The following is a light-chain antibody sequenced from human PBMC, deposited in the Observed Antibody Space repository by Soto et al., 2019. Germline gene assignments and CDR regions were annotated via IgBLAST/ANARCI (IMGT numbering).Light chain of an antibody. CDR1: SSDVGGYNY. V-gene: IGLV2-14*01. J-gene: IGLJ1*01. CDR2: EVS. CDR3: SSYTSSSTLYV. Sequence: QSALTQPASVSGSPGQSITISCTGTSSDVGGYNYVSWYQQHPGKAPKLMIFEVSSRPSGVSYRFSGSKSGNTASLTISGLQAEDEADYYCSSYTSSSTLYVFGSGTMVTVL.